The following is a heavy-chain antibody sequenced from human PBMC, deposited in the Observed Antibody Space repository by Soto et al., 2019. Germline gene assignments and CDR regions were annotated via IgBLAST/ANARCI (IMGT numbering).Heavy chain of an antibody. CDR3: ARGVVTAISRYFQH. CDR2: IYYSGST. Sequence: QVQLQESGPGLVKPSETLSLTCTVSGGSVSSGSYSWSWIRQPPGKGLEWIGYIYYSGSTNYNPSLKSRVTISVDTSKNQFSLKLSSVTAADTAVYYCARGVVTAISRYFQHWGQGTLVTVSS. V-gene: IGHV4-61*01. CDR1: GGSVSSGSYS. J-gene: IGHJ1*01. D-gene: IGHD2-21*02.